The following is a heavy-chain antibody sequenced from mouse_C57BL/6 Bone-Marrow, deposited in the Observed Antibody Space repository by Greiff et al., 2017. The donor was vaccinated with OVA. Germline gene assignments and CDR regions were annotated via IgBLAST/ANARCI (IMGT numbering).Heavy chain of an antibody. D-gene: IGHD2-1*01. CDR1: GFSLTSYG. CDR2: IWSGGST. Sequence: VKLQQSGPGLVQPSQSLSITCTVSGFSLTSYGVHWVRQSPGKGLEWLGVIWSGGSTDYNAAFISRLSISKDNSKSQVFFKMNSLQADDTAIYYCARKGVYYGNSYWYFDVWGTGTTVTVSS. V-gene: IGHV2-2*01. CDR3: ARKGVYYGNSYWYFDV. J-gene: IGHJ1*03.